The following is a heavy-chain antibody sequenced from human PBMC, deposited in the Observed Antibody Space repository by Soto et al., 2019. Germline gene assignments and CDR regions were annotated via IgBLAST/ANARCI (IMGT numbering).Heavy chain of an antibody. J-gene: IGHJ6*02. CDR2: IWYDGSNK. Sequence: GGSLRLSCAASGFTFSSYGMHWVRQAPGKGLEWVAVIWYDGSNKYYADSVKGRFTISRDNSKNTLYLQMNSLRAEDTAVYYCARVSDYGDYGVFYYGMDVWGQGTTVTVSS. CDR3: ARVSDYGDYGVFYYGMDV. V-gene: IGHV3-33*01. CDR1: GFTFSSYG. D-gene: IGHD4-17*01.